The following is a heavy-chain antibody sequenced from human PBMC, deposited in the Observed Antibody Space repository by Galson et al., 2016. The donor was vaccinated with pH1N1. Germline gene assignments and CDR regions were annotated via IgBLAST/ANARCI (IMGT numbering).Heavy chain of an antibody. J-gene: IGHJ4*02. D-gene: IGHD3-22*01. CDR1: GFTFRRSG. V-gene: IGHV3-23*01. CDR2: ISGSGSNA. CDR3: AKGYYRDSSGYSIFDS. Sequence: SLRLSCAVSGFTFRRSGMHWVRQAPGKGLEWVSGISGSGSNANYADSVKGRFTIFRDNSKDALSLQMNSLRAEDTAVYYCAKGYYRDSSGYSIFDSWGQGTLVAVSS.